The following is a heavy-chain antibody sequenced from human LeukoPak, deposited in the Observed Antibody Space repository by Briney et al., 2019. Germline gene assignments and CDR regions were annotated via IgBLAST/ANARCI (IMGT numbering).Heavy chain of an antibody. CDR1: GGSVGSGSYY. CDR3: ARELWPNYFDY. J-gene: IGHJ4*02. Sequence: SETLSLTCTVSGGSVGSGSYYWSWIRQPPGKGLEWIGYIYYSGSTNYNPSLKSRVTISVDTSKNQFSLKLSSVTAADTAVYYCARELWPNYFDYWGQGTLVTVSS. CDR2: IYYSGST. D-gene: IGHD5-18*01. V-gene: IGHV4-61*01.